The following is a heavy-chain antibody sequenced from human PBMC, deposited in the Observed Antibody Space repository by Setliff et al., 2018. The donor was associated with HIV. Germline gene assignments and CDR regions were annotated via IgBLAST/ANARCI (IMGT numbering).Heavy chain of an antibody. D-gene: IGHD2-21*02. CDR3: ATMTANWFDP. CDR2: VFTSGVT. CDR1: GASIDRGSYY. Sequence: PSETLSLTCAVSGASIDRGSYYWSWIRQPAGKGLEWIGRVFTSGVTNYNSSLKSRVTISLDTAKNHFTLELRSVTAADTAVYYCATMTANWFDPWGQGTLVTVSS. V-gene: IGHV4-61*02. J-gene: IGHJ5*02.